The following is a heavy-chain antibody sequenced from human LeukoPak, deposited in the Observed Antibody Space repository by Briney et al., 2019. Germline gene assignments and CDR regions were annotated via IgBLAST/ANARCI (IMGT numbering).Heavy chain of an antibody. CDR1: GFTFSSYS. CDR3: ARDGTHYYYYMDV. Sequence: GSLRLSCTASGFTFSSYSLNWVRQAPGKGLEWVSSVSTGSNYIYYADSVKGRFTISRDNDKNSLYLQMNSLRAEDTAVYYCARDGTHYYYYMDVWGKGTTVTVSS. J-gene: IGHJ6*03. CDR2: VSTGSNYI. V-gene: IGHV3-21*01. D-gene: IGHD1-7*01.